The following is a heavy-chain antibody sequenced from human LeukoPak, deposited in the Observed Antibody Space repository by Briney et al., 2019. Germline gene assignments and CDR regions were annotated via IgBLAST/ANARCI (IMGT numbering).Heavy chain of an antibody. CDR2: ICYSGST. CDR1: GGSISSYY. D-gene: IGHD3-3*01. Sequence: SETLSLTCTVSGGSISSYYWSWIRQPPGKGLEWIGYICYSGSTNYNPFLKSRVTISVDTSRNQFSLKLSSVTAADTAVYYCARASYDFENGPLYYFDYWGQGTLVTVSS. V-gene: IGHV4-59*01. J-gene: IGHJ4*02. CDR3: ARASYDFENGPLYYFDY.